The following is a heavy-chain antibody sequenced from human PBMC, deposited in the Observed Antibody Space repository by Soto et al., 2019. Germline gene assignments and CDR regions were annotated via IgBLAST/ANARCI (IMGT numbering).Heavy chain of an antibody. Sequence: SETLSLTCTVSGGSISSGGYYWSWIRQHPGKGLEWIGYIYYSGSTYYNPSLKSRVTISVDTSKNQFSLKLSSVTAADTAVYYCARDRDVGQQLDYYYYGMDVWGQGTTVIVSS. D-gene: IGHD6-13*01. CDR3: ARDRDVGQQLDYYYYGMDV. CDR2: IYYSGST. CDR1: GGSISSGGYY. J-gene: IGHJ6*02. V-gene: IGHV4-31*03.